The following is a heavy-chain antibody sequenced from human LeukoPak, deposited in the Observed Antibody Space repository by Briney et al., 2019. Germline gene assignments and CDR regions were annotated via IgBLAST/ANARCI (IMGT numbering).Heavy chain of an antibody. CDR1: GYTFTSYY. J-gene: IGHJ4*02. CDR2: MNPNSGNT. D-gene: IGHD6-13*01. Sequence: ASVKVSCKASGYTFTSYYMHWVRQAPGQGLEWMGWMNPNSGNTGYAQKFQGRVTITRNTSISTAYMELSSLRSEDTAVYYCARADPRVAAAGALIDYWGQGTLVTVSS. CDR3: ARADPRVAAAGALIDY. V-gene: IGHV1-8*03.